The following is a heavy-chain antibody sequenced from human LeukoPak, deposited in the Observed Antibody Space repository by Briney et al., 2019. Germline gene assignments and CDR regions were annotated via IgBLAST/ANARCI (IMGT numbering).Heavy chain of an antibody. CDR1: GFTFSSYW. CDR2: IKQDGSEK. J-gene: IGHJ5*02. CDR3: AWYIVVVPAARAGWFDP. V-gene: IGHV3-7*01. D-gene: IGHD2-2*01. Sequence: QPGGSLRLSCAASGFTFSSYWMSWVRQAPGKGLEWVANIKQDGSEKYYVDSVKGRFTISRDNAKNSLYLQMNSLRAEDTAVYYCAWYIVVVPAARAGWFDPWGQGTLVTVSS.